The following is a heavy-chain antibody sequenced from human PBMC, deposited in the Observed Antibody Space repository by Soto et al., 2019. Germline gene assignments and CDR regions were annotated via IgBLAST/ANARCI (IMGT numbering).Heavy chain of an antibody. D-gene: IGHD2-8*02. CDR1: GFTVSTYG. CDR2: ISRDGGTK. J-gene: IGHJ4*02. V-gene: IGHV3-30*03. CDR3: TGEVASGY. Sequence: QVQLVESGGGVVQPGRSLRLSCAVSGFTVSTYGMHWVRQAPGKGLEWVAVISRDGGTKYYADSVKGRFTISRDNSRNTLFLEMNXLRSDDXAVXXCTGEVASGYWGQGTLVTVSS.